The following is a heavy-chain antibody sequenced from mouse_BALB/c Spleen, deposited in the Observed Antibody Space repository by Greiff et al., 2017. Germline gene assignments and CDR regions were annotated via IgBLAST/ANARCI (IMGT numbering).Heavy chain of an antibody. CDR1: GYTFTDYN. V-gene: IGHV1-18*01. CDR3: ARRDFYYGYPLFDY. D-gene: IGHD1-2*01. Sequence: EVKLMESGPELVKPGASVKIPCKASGYTFTDYNMDWVKQSHGKSLEWIGDINPNNGGTIYNQKFKGKATLTVDKSSSTAYMELRSLTSEDTAVYYCARRDFYYGYPLFDYWGQGTTLTVSS. J-gene: IGHJ2*01. CDR2: INPNNGGT.